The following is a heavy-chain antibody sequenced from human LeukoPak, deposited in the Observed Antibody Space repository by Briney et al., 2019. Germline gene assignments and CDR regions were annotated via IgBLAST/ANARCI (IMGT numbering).Heavy chain of an antibody. J-gene: IGHJ4*02. V-gene: IGHV4-34*01. CDR3: ARHDHY. Sequence: SETLSLTCTVSGGSISSYYWSWIRQPPGKGLEWIGEINHSGSTNYNPSLKSRVTISVDTSKNQFSLKLSSVTAADTAVYYCARHDHYWGQGTLVTVSS. CDR2: INHSGST. CDR1: GGSISSYY. D-gene: IGHD1-1*01.